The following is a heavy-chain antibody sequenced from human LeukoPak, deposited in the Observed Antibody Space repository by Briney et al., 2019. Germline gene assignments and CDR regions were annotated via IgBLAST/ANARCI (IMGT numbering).Heavy chain of an antibody. D-gene: IGHD3-16*02. CDR3: ARGGMITFGGVIVIDSPTFDY. V-gene: IGHV4-34*01. CDR1: GGSFSGYY. Sequence: SETLSLTCAAYGGSFSGYYWSWIRQPPGKGLEWIGEINHSGSTNYNPSLKSRVTISVDTSKNQFSLKLSSVTAADTAVYYCARGGMITFGGVIVIDSPTFDYWGQGTLVTVSS. CDR2: INHSGST. J-gene: IGHJ4*02.